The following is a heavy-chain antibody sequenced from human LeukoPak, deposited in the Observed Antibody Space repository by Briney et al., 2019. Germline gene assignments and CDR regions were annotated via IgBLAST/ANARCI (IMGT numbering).Heavy chain of an antibody. CDR1: GFTFSSYG. V-gene: IGHV3-33*01. J-gene: IGHJ4*02. CDR3: ARDQAVGATEGLDY. CDR2: IWYDGSNK. Sequence: GRSLRLSCAASGFTFSSYGMHWVRQAPGKGLEWVAVIWYDGSNKYYADSVKGRFTISRDNSKNTLYLQMNSLRAEDTAVYYCARDQAVGATEGLDYWGPGTLVTVSS. D-gene: IGHD1-26*01.